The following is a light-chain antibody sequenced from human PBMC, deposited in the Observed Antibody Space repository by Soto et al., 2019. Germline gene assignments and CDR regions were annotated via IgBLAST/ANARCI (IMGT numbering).Light chain of an antibody. V-gene: IGKV1-5*03. CDR2: KAS. CDR1: QSISSW. J-gene: IGKJ4*02. Sequence: DIQMTQSPSTLSASVGDRVTITCRASQSISSWLAWYQQKPGKTPNLLIYKASTLESGVPSRFSGSGSGTEFTLTISSPQTDDFATYYCQQYNSSPLTFGGWTKVEIK. CDR3: QQYNSSPLT.